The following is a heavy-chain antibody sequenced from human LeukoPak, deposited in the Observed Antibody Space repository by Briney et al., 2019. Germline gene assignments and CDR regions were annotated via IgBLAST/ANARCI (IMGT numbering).Heavy chain of an antibody. Sequence: GGSLRLSCAASGFTFSSYNMNWVGQAPGKGLEWVSYIRSSSTTIYYADSVKGRFTISRDNAKNSLFLQMNSLRAEDTAMYYCARGVHGSWLSFDYWGQGTLVTVYS. J-gene: IGHJ4*02. V-gene: IGHV3-48*04. CDR2: IRSSSTTI. CDR3: ARGVHGSWLSFDY. CDR1: GFTFSSYN. D-gene: IGHD6-13*01.